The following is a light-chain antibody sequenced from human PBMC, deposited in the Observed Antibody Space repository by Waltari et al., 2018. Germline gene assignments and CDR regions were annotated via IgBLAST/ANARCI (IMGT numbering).Light chain of an antibody. CDR1: QDISTY. CDR3: EQCDSLPMT. J-gene: IGKJ5*01. Sequence: DIQMTQSPSSLSASVGDRVTITCQASQDISTYLNWYQQTLGKAPKLLIYDASSLETGVPSRFSGSGSGSDFTFTITSLQPEDIGTYYCEQCDSLPMTFGQGTRLEI. CDR2: DAS. V-gene: IGKV1-33*01.